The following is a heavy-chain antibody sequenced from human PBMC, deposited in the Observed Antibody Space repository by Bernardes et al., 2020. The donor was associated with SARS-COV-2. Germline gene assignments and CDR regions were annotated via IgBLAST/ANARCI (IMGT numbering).Heavy chain of an antibody. Sequence: SLRLSCAASGFTVSSNYMSWVRQAPWKGLELVSVIYSGGNTYYADSVKGRFTISRDNSKNTLYLQMNSLRAEDTAVYYCARDGVRCSGGSCFDYWGQGTLVTVS. CDR2: IYSGGNT. CDR1: GFTVSSNY. V-gene: IGHV3-53*01. CDR3: ARDGVRCSGGSCFDY. D-gene: IGHD2-15*01. J-gene: IGHJ4*02.